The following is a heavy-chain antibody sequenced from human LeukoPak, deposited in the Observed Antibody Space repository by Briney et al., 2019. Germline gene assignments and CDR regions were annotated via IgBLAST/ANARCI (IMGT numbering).Heavy chain of an antibody. V-gene: IGHV4-59*01. CDR3: ARDGSGSYYKPHYYYGMDV. CDR1: GGSISSYY. J-gene: IGHJ6*02. CDR2: IYYSGST. Sequence: SSETLSLTCTVSGGSISSYYWSWIRQPPGKGLEWIGYIYYSGSTNYNPSLKSRVTISVDTSKNQFSLKLSSVTAADTAVYYCARDGSGSYYKPHYYYGMDVWGQGTTVTVSS. D-gene: IGHD3-10*01.